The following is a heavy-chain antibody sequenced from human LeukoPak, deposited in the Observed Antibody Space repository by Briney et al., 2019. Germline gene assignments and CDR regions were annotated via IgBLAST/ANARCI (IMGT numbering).Heavy chain of an antibody. D-gene: IGHD2-15*01. Sequence: SETLSLTCAVYGGSFSGYYWSWIRQPPGKGLEWIGEINHSGSTNYNPSLKSRVTISVDTSKNQFSLKLSSVTAADTAVYYCARGEALMLYCSGGSCYSRRGNWFDPWGQATLVTVSS. J-gene: IGHJ5*02. CDR3: ARGEALMLYCSGGSCYSRRGNWFDP. CDR1: GGSFSGYY. CDR2: INHSGST. V-gene: IGHV4-34*01.